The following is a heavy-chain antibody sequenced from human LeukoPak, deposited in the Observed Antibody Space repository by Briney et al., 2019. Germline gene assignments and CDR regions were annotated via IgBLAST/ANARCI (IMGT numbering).Heavy chain of an antibody. CDR3: TRRDNDYSDLGYYYYYMDV. CDR2: IRSKANSYAT. J-gene: IGHJ6*03. CDR1: GFTFSGSA. D-gene: IGHD4-17*01. V-gene: IGHV3-73*01. Sequence: GGSLRLSCAASGFTFSGSAMHWVRQASGKGLEWVGRIRSKANSYATAYAASVKGRFTISRDDSKNTAYLQMNGLKTEDTAVYYCTRRDNDYSDLGYYYYYMDVWGKGTTVTVSS.